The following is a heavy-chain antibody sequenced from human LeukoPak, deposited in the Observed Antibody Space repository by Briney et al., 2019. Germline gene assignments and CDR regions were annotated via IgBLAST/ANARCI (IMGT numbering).Heavy chain of an antibody. CDR3: ASAGGNAAFYYYYYGMDV. J-gene: IGHJ6*02. V-gene: IGHV4-34*01. CDR2: INHSGST. D-gene: IGHD4-23*01. CDR1: GGSFSGYY. Sequence: SETLSLTCAVYGGSFSGYYWSWIRQPPGKGLEWIGEINHSGSTNYNPSLKSRVTISVDTSKNQFSLKLSSVTAADTAVYYCASAGGNAAFYYYYYGMDVWGQGTTVTVSS.